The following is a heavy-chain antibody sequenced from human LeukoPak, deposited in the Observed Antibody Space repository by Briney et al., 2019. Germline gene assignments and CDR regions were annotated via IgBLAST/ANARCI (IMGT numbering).Heavy chain of an antibody. D-gene: IGHD3-16*01. Sequence: SETLSLTCAVYGGSFSGYYWSWISQPPGKGLEWIGEINHSGSTNYNPSLKSRVTISLDTSKNQFSRTLSSVTAADTAVYYCARWSAGSPYGYYYYYGMDVWGQGTTVTVSS. J-gene: IGHJ6*02. CDR3: ARWSAGSPYGYYYYYGMDV. CDR2: INHSGST. V-gene: IGHV4-34*01. CDR1: GGSFSGYY.